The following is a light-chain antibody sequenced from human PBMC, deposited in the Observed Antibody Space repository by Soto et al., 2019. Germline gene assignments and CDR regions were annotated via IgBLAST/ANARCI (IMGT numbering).Light chain of an antibody. CDR1: SSDVGAYNY. Sequence: QSVLTQPASVSGSPGQSITISCTGTSSDVGAYNYVSWYQQHPGKAPKLMIYEVSNRPSGVSNRFSGSKSGNTASLTISGRQAEDEADYYCSSYTTISSVVFGGGTKLTVL. V-gene: IGLV2-14*01. CDR3: SSYTTISSVV. J-gene: IGLJ2*01. CDR2: EVS.